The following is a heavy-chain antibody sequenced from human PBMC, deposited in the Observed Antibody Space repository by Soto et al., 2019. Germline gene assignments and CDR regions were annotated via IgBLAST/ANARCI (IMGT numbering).Heavy chain of an antibody. J-gene: IGHJ4*02. CDR1: GYTFTSYG. V-gene: IGHV1-18*01. D-gene: IGHD3-10*01. CDR2: ISAYNGNT. Sequence: ASLKVSCKASGYTFTSYGISWVRQAPGQGLEWMGWISAYNGNTNYAQKLQGRVTMTTDTSTSTAYMELRSLRSDDTAVYYCARSGYYGSGSYYTTKVEGSPGTFDYWGQGTLVTVSS. CDR3: ARSGYYGSGSYYTTKVEGSPGTFDY.